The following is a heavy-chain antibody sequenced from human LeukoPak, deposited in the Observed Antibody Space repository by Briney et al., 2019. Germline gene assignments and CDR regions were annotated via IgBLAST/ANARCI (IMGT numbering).Heavy chain of an antibody. CDR1: GGSISSGGYY. CDR3: ARAVGSSGYFDY. CDR2: IYYSGST. V-gene: IGHV4-31*03. J-gene: IGHJ4*02. D-gene: IGHD3-22*01. Sequence: PSETLSLTCTVSGGSISSGGYYWSWIRQHPGKGLEWIGYIYYSGSTYYNPSLKSRVTISVDTSKNQFSLKLSSVTAADTAVYYCARAVGSSGYFDYWGQGTLVTVSS.